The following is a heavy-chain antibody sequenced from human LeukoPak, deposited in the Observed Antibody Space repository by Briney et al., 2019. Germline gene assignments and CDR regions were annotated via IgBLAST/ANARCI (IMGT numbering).Heavy chain of an antibody. D-gene: IGHD3-22*01. V-gene: IGHV3-23*01. CDR3: AKDGVYDTSGYYGSGAFDI. CDR1: GFTFSSYA. Sequence: GGSLRLSCAASGFTFSSYAMSWVRQAPGKGLEWVSVISGSDGRTYYAASVKGRFTISRDNSKNTLYLQMNSLRAEDTAVYYCAKDGVYDTSGYYGSGAFDIWGQGTVVTVSS. J-gene: IGHJ3*02. CDR2: ISGSDGRT.